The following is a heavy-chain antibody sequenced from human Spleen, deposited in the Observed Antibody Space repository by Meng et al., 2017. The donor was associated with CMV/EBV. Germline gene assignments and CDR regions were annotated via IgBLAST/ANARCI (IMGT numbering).Heavy chain of an antibody. D-gene: IGHD2-15*01. Sequence: QVLRQEAGPGLVKPSQTLSLTCTVSGGSISSGDYDWSWIRQPPGKGLEWIGYIYYSGSTYYNPSLKSRVTISVDTSKNQFSLKLSSVTAADTAVYYCARDRERYCSGGSCYSLDYWGQGTLVTVSS. J-gene: IGHJ4*02. V-gene: IGHV4-30-4*08. CDR2: IYYSGST. CDR3: ARDRERYCSGGSCYSLDY. CDR1: GGSISSGDYD.